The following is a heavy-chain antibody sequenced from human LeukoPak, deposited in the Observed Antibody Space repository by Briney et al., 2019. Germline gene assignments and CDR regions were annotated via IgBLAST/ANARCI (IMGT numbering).Heavy chain of an antibody. J-gene: IGHJ3*02. CDR1: GYSFTSYW. D-gene: IGHD2-15*01. Sequence: GESLKISCKGSGYSFTSYWIGWVRQMPGKGLEWMGIIYPGDSDTRYSPSFQGQVTISADKSISTAYLQWSSLKASDTAMYYCARQEGGYCSGGSCLDAFDIWGQGTMVTVSS. CDR3: ARQEGGYCSGGSCLDAFDI. V-gene: IGHV5-51*01. CDR2: IYPGDSDT.